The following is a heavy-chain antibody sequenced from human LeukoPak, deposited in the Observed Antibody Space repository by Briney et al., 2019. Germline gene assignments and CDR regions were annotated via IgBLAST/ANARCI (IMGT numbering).Heavy chain of an antibody. Sequence: SETLSLTCTVSGGSISSGDYYWSWIRQPPGKGLEWIGYIYYSGTTYYNPSLKSRVTISIDTSKNQFSLKLSSVTAADTAVYYCARDLFSYTTLRYLDYWGQGALVTVSS. V-gene: IGHV4-30-4*01. CDR3: ARDLFSYTTLRYLDY. D-gene: IGHD2-15*01. J-gene: IGHJ4*02. CDR1: GGSISSGDYY. CDR2: IYYSGTT.